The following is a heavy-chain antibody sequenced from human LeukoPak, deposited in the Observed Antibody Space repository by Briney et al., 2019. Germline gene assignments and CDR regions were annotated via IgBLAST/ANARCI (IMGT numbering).Heavy chain of an antibody. J-gene: IGHJ4*02. CDR2: INHSGST. V-gene: IGHV4-34*01. CDR3: ARVWGGHYYYDSSGYENLSFDY. CDR1: GGSFSGYY. Sequence: SETLSLTCAVYGGSFSGYYWSWIRQPPGKGLEWIGEINHSGSTNYNPSLKSRVTISVDTSKNQFSLKLSSVTAADTAVYYCARVWGGHYYYDSSGYENLSFDYWGQGTLVTVSS. D-gene: IGHD3-22*01.